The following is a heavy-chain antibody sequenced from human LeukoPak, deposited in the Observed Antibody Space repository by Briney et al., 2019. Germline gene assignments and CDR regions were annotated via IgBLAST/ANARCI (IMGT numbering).Heavy chain of an antibody. CDR1: GFTFSDYY. V-gene: IGHV3-11*01. J-gene: IGHJ4*02. CDR3: ARDYVSTGFTFDY. CDR2: ITSSGSAI. D-gene: IGHD3-22*01. Sequence: GGSLRLSCAASGFTFSDYYMSWIRQAPGKGQEWISYITSSGSAIYYADSVKGRFTISRDNARNSLYLQMNNLRAEDTAVYYCARDYVSTGFTFDYWGQGTLVTVSS.